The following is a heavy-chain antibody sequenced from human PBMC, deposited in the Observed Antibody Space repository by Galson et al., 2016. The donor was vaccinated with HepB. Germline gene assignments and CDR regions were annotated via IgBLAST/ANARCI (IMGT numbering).Heavy chain of an antibody. CDR1: GFTLSSYG. Sequence: SLRLSCAASGFTLSSYGIHWGRQAPGKGLEWVAVIWYDGVNTYYADSVKGRFTVSRDNSKNTLYLQMNSLRAEDTAVYYCARQAFTNWNPFDYWGQGTLVTVSS. D-gene: IGHD1-1*01. CDR2: IWYDGVNT. CDR3: ARQAFTNWNPFDY. V-gene: IGHV3-33*01. J-gene: IGHJ4*02.